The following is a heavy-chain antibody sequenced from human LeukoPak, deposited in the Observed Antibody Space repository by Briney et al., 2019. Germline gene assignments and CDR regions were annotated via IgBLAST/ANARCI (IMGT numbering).Heavy chain of an antibody. D-gene: IGHD2-21*02. Sequence: GRSLRLSCAASGFTFSSYAMHWVRQAPGKGLGWVAVISYDGSNKYYADSVKGRFTISRDNSKNTLYLQMNSLRAEDTAVYYCASLGIVVVTAIRWFDPWGQGTLVTVSS. J-gene: IGHJ5*02. CDR2: ISYDGSNK. CDR3: ASLGIVVVTAIRWFDP. CDR1: GFTFSSYA. V-gene: IGHV3-30-3*01.